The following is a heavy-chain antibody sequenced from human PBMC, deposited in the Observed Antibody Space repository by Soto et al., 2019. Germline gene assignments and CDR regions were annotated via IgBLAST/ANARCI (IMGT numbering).Heavy chain of an antibody. V-gene: IGHV4-30-4*01. CDR2: IYHTGTT. J-gene: IGHJ5*02. CDR3: ARVMAAMQNWLDP. Sequence: SETLSLTCSVSGGSISSIDYFWSWIRQPPGKGLEWIGFIYHTGTTYYNPSLRSRVTISIDTSKSQFSMKLNSVPAADTAVYYCARVMAAMQNWLDPWGQGTLVTVSS. D-gene: IGHD2-2*01. CDR1: GGSISSIDYF.